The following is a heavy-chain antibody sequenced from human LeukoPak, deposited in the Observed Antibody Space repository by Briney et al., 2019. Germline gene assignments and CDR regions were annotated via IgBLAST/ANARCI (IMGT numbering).Heavy chain of an antibody. J-gene: IGHJ4*02. V-gene: IGHV4-34*01. CDR3: ARALGVRRYDY. Sequence: SETLSLTCAVYGGSFSGYYWSWIRQPPGKGLEWIGEINHSGSTNYNPSLKSRVTISVDTSKNQFSLKLSSVTAADTAVYYCARALGVRRYDYWGRGTLVTVSS. CDR1: GGSFSGYY. D-gene: IGHD7-27*01. CDR2: INHSGST.